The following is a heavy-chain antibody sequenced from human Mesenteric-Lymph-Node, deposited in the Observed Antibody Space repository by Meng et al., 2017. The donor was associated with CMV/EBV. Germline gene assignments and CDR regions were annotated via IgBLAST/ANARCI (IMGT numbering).Heavy chain of an antibody. CDR3: ARAYGGNWFDP. J-gene: IGHJ5*02. Sequence: GESLKISCVASGFTFSSYWMSWVRQAPGKGLEWVANIKQDGSEKYYVDSVKGRFTISRDNAKNSLYLQMNSLRAEDTAVYYCARAYGGNWFDPWGQGTLVTVSS. CDR2: IKQDGSEK. CDR1: GFTFSSYW. D-gene: IGHD2-15*01. V-gene: IGHV3-7*01.